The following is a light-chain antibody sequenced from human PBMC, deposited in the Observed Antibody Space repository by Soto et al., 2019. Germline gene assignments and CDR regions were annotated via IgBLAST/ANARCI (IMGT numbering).Light chain of an antibody. CDR1: QGLVGW. Sequence: DIQMTQSPSFVSASVGDRATIACRASQGLVGWLAWYQHKPGRAPKLLIHAASNLESGVPSRFSGSGSGTDFTLTISNVQPEDFATYYCQQTSSFPLTFGGGTKVEIK. CDR2: AAS. CDR3: QQTSSFPLT. J-gene: IGKJ4*01. V-gene: IGKV1-12*01.